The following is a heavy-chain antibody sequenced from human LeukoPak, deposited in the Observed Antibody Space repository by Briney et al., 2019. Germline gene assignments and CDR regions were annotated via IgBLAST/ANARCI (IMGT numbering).Heavy chain of an antibody. CDR3: AGADITMVRGVYYYYYMDV. CDR2: IYYSGST. J-gene: IGHJ6*03. V-gene: IGHV4-39*07. Sequence: PSETLSLTCTVSGGSISNSSYYWGWIRQPPGKGLEWIGSIYYSGSTYYNPSLKSRVTISVDTSKNQFSLKLSSVTAADTAVYYCAGADITMVRGVYYYYYMDVWGKGTTVTVSS. CDR1: GGSISNSSYY. D-gene: IGHD3-10*01.